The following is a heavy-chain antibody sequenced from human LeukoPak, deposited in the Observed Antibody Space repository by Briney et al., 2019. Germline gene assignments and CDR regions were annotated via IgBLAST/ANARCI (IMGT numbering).Heavy chain of an antibody. CDR3: ARVPLDYDSSGYYQYFDY. J-gene: IGHJ4*02. D-gene: IGHD3-22*01. V-gene: IGHV4-39*01. CDR2: IYYSGTT. CDR1: GGSISSDNYY. Sequence: SETLSLTCTVSGGSISSDNYYWGWIRQPPGKGLEWIGSIYYSGTTYYNPSLKSRVTISVDTSKNQFSLKLSSVTAADTAVYYCARVPLDYDSSGYYQYFDYWGQGTLVTVSS.